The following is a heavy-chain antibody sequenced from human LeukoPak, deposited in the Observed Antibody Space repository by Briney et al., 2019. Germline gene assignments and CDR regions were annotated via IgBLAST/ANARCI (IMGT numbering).Heavy chain of an antibody. CDR3: ARVRDKARGYYYYYYMDV. Sequence: GGSLRLSCTASGFTFGDYAMSWVRQAPGKGLEWVSVIYSGGSTYYADSVKGRFTISRDNSKNTLYLQMNSLRAEDTAVYSCARVRDKARGYYYYYYMDVWGKGTTVTISS. J-gene: IGHJ6*03. V-gene: IGHV3-53*01. CDR2: IYSGGST. CDR1: GFTFGDYA.